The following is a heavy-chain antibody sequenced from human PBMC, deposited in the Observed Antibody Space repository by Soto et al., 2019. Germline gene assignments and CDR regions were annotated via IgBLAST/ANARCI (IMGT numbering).Heavy chain of an antibody. V-gene: IGHV4-30-4*01. D-gene: IGHD4-17*01. CDR3: ARANDYGGTFDY. CDR2: IYYSGST. Sequence: PSETLSLTCTVSGGSISSGDYYWSWIRQPPGKGLEWIGYIYYSGSTYYNPSLKSRVTISVDTSKNQFSLKLSSVTAADTAVYYCARANDYGGTFDYWGQGXLVTVYS. J-gene: IGHJ4*02. CDR1: GGSISSGDYY.